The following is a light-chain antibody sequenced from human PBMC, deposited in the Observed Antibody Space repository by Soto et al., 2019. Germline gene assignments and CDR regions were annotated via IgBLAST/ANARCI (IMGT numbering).Light chain of an antibody. J-gene: IGLJ2*01. V-gene: IGLV2-14*01. Sequence: QSALTQPASVSGSPGQSITISCTGTSSDVGGYNYVSWYQQHPGKAPKLMIYDVSNRPSGVSNRFSGSKSGNTASLTISGLQAEDEADYYCSSYTSSREVFGGGTKLTVI. CDR1: SSDVGGYNY. CDR3: SSYTSSREV. CDR2: DVS.